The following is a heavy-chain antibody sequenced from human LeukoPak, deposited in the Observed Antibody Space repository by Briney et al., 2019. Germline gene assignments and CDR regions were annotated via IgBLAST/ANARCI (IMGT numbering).Heavy chain of an antibody. Sequence: KSGGSLRLSCVASGFTFSWFSMNWVRQAPGKGLEWVSSISSSSDYIYYADSLEGRFTISRDNARNSLYLLMDSLRAEDTAVYYCARLYCSTSSCYASDYWGQGTVVTVSS. J-gene: IGHJ4*02. CDR1: GFTFSWFS. D-gene: IGHD2-2*01. V-gene: IGHV3-21*01. CDR2: ISSSSDYI. CDR3: ARLYCSTSSCYASDY.